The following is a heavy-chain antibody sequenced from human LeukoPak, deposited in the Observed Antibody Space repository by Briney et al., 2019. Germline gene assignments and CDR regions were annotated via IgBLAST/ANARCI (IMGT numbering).Heavy chain of an antibody. Sequence: GASVKVSCKASGGTFSSYAISWVRQAPRQGLEWMGGIIPIFGTANYAQKFQGRVTITADESTSTAYMELSSLRSEDTAVYYCARGAQAYQLYNWFDPWGQGTLVTVSS. V-gene: IGHV1-69*13. CDR2: IIPIFGTA. CDR1: GGTFSSYA. J-gene: IGHJ5*02. CDR3: ARGAQAYQLYNWFDP. D-gene: IGHD2-2*01.